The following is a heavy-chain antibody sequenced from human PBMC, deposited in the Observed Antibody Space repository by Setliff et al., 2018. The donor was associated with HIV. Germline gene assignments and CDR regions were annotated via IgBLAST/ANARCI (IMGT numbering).Heavy chain of an antibody. CDR1: GASISSSPYY. CDR3: ATLNFPLNWFDP. V-gene: IGHV4-39*01. Sequence: SETLSLTCSVSGASISSSPYYWAWIRQPPGKGLEWIATISYSGSTHYNLALMSRVTISMDTSRNQFSVKLSSVTAAGTAIYYCATLNFPLNWFDPWGQG. J-gene: IGHJ5*02. CDR2: ISYSGST.